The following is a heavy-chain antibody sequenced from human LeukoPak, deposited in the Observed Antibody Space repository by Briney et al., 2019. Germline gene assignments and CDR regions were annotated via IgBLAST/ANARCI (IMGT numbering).Heavy chain of an antibody. J-gene: IGHJ3*01. Sequence: PSDTLSLTCTVSGGSVSSHYWSWIRQPAGKGLGWIADIYYTGSTNHNPSLKSRVTISVDTSENQFSLRLSSVTAADTAVYYCARDSIEGNYYQLYAFDLWGQGTMVTVSS. V-gene: IGHV4-59*02. CDR2: IYYTGST. CDR3: ARDSIEGNYYQLYAFDL. D-gene: IGHD1-26*01. CDR1: GGSVSSHY.